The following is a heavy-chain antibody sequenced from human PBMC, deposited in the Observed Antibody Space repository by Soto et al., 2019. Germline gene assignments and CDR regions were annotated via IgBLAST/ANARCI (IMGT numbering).Heavy chain of an antibody. J-gene: IGHJ4*02. Sequence: PSETLSLTCTVSGSSISISSYFWGWIRQPPGKGLEWIASFFIGGNTYYNPSLKSRVTISVDTSKNQFSLKLSSVTAADTVVSFCTRRHGLDIDAYYWGQGILVTVSS. V-gene: IGHV4-39*01. D-gene: IGHD3-10*01. CDR2: FFIGGNT. CDR3: TRRHGLDIDAYY. CDR1: GSSISISSYF.